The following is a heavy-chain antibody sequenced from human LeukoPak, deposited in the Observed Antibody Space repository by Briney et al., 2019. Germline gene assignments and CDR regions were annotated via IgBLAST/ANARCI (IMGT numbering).Heavy chain of an antibody. CDR2: IIPIFGTA. D-gene: IGHD1-1*01. Sequence: ASVKVSCKASGGTFISYAISWVRQAPGQGLEWMGGIIPIFGTANYVQKFQGRVTITADKSTSTAYMELRSLRSEDTAVYYCARAPYCNDDAFDIWGQGTMVTVSS. J-gene: IGHJ3*02. V-gene: IGHV1-69*06. CDR3: ARAPYCNDDAFDI. CDR1: GGTFISYA.